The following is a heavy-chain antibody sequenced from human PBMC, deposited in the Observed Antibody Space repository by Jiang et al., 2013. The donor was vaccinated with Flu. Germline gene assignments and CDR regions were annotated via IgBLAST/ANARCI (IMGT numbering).Heavy chain of an antibody. J-gene: IGHJ4*02. CDR1: GYTFTSYY. CDR2: INPTDDYI. D-gene: IGHD2-15*01. CDR3: ARDEVVAEGSGDYDY. Sequence: GAEVKKPGASVKISCKTSGYTFTSYYIHWVRQAPGQGLEWMGLINPTDDYIEYAQRFQGRITVTSDPSTTTVYMELSSLRSEDTALYYCARDEVVAEGSGDYDYWGQGTLVTVSS. V-gene: IGHV1-46*01.